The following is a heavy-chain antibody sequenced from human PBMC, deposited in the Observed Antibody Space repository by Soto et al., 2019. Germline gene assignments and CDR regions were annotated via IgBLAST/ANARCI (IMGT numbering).Heavy chain of an antibody. V-gene: IGHV3-30*18. J-gene: IGHJ4*02. CDR2: ISYDGSNK. D-gene: IGHD6-19*01. Sequence: GGSLRLAWAASGFTFSSYGMHWVRQAPGKGMEWVAVISYDGSNKYYADSVKGRFTISRDNSKCTLYLQMNSLCVDVTAVYYCSKDNHSSGWYYIDYWGQGTLVTVSS. CDR1: GFTFSSYG. CDR3: SKDNHSSGWYYIDY.